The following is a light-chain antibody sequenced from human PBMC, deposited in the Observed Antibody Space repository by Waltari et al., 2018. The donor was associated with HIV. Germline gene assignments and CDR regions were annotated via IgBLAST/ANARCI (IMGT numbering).Light chain of an antibody. Sequence: EIVMMQSPATLSGSPGERATLSCRASQSVSSNLAWYQQKPGQAPRLLMYGVSTRATGIPARFSGSGSLTEFTLSISSLQSEDFAVYYCQQYTDWPYTFGQGTKLEIK. CDR1: QSVSSN. V-gene: IGKV3-15*01. J-gene: IGKJ2*01. CDR3: QQYTDWPYT. CDR2: GVS.